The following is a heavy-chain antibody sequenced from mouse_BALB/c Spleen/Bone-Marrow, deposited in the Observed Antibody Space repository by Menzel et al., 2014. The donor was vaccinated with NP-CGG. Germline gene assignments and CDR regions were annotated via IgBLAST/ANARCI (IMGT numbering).Heavy chain of an antibody. Sequence: EVQGVESGGGLVQPGGSLRLSCATSGFTFTDYYMNWVRQPPGKALEWLGFIRNKANGYTTEYSASVKGRFTISRDNSQSDPYRQRDTPRGGDSAPYYRARKKRRGFFEYWGQGTTLTVSS. J-gene: IGHJ2*01. V-gene: IGHV7-3*02. CDR3: ARKKRRGFFEY. CDR2: IRNKANGYTT. CDR1: GFTFTDYY.